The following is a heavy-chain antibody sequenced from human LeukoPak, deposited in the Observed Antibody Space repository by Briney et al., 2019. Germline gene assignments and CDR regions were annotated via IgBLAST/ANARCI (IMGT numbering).Heavy chain of an antibody. D-gene: IGHD5-12*01. CDR1: GITFSRFA. J-gene: IGHJ4*02. CDR2: VSESGDST. Sequence: QSGGSLRLSCAASGITFSRFAMSWVRQAPGKGLEWVSVVSESGDSTHYAESVKGRFTISRDNSKNTLYLEMNRLRADDTAVYYCAKDTAQGYTFGTIEQDYWGQRTLVTVAS. V-gene: IGHV3-23*01. CDR3: AKDTAQGYTFGTIEQDY.